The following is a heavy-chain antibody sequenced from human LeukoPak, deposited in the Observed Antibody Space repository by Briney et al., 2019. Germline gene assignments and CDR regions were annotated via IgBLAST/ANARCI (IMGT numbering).Heavy chain of an antibody. CDR3: ARHTSTDYQYYFDY. J-gene: IGHJ4*02. CDR2: IYYSGST. D-gene: IGHD4-11*01. Sequence: PSETLSLTCTVSGGSISSYYWSWIRQPPGKGLEWIGYIYYSGSTNYNPSLKSRVTISVDTSKNQFSLKLSSVTAADTAVYYCARHTSTDYQYYFDYRGQGTLVTVSS. CDR1: GGSISSYY. V-gene: IGHV4-59*01.